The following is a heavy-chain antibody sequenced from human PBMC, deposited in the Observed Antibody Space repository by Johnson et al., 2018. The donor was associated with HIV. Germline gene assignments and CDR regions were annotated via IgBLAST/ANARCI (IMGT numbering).Heavy chain of an antibody. CDR3: ASPSGSSRLAFDI. Sequence: VQLVESGGGLVQPGGSLRLSCSASGFTVSSNYMSWVRQAPGKGLEWVSVIYSGGSTYYADSVKGRFTISRDNSKNTLYHQMNSLRAEDTAVYYCASPSGSSRLAFDIWGQGTMVTVSS. V-gene: IGHV3-66*02. CDR2: IYSGGST. J-gene: IGHJ3*02. CDR1: GFTVSSNY. D-gene: IGHD1-26*01.